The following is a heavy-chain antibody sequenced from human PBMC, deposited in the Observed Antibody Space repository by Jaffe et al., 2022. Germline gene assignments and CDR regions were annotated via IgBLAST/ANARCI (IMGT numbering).Heavy chain of an antibody. Sequence: EVQLLESGGGLVQPGGSLRLSCAASGFTFSSYAMSWVRQAPGKGLEWVSAISGSGGSTYYADSVKGRFTISRDNSKNTLYLQMNSLRAEDTAVYYCAKRGGYSGYDLTYYFDYWGQGTLVTVSS. D-gene: IGHD5-12*01. CDR1: GFTFSSYA. CDR3: AKRGGYSGYDLTYYFDY. CDR2: ISGSGGST. J-gene: IGHJ4*02. V-gene: IGHV3-23*01.